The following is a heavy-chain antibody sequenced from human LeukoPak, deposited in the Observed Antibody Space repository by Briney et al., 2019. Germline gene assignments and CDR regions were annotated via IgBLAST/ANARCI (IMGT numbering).Heavy chain of an antibody. J-gene: IGHJ4*02. CDR2: IKQDGSEK. D-gene: IGHD6-19*01. CDR1: GFTFSSYW. CDR3: ARADIGGWLGLISRKHDY. V-gene: IGHV3-7*01. Sequence: GGSLRLSCAASGFTFSSYWMSWVRQAPGKGLEWVTNIKQDGSEKYYVDSVTGRFTISRDNPKNSLYLQMNSLRAEDTAVYYCARADIGGWLGLISRKHDYWGQGTLVTVSS.